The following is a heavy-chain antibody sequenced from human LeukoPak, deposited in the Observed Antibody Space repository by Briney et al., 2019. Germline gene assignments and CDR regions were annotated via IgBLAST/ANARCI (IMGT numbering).Heavy chain of an antibody. V-gene: IGHV3-21*01. CDR1: GFTFSSYS. Sequence: GGSLRLSCAASGFTFSSYSMNWVRQAPGKGLEWVSSISSSSYYIYYADSVKGRFTISRDNSKNTLYLQMNNLRAEDTAIYYCARVGSRYCSGANCYDGFWGQGTLVSVSS. CDR3: ARVGSRYCSGANCYDGF. J-gene: IGHJ4*02. D-gene: IGHD2-15*01. CDR2: ISSSSYYI.